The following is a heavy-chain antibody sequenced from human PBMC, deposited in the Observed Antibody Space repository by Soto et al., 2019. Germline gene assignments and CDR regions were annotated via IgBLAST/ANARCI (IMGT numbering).Heavy chain of an antibody. CDR1: GGSFSGYY. D-gene: IGHD2-2*01. CDR3: ARAIVVVPAAELPDYYYYMDV. J-gene: IGHJ6*03. CDR2: INHSGST. Sequence: ETLSLTCAVYGGSFSGYYWSWIRQPPGKGLEWIGEINHSGSTNYNPSLKSRVTISVDTSKNQFSLKLSSVTAADTAVYYCARAIVVVPAAELPDYYYYMDVWGKGTTVTVSS. V-gene: IGHV4-34*01.